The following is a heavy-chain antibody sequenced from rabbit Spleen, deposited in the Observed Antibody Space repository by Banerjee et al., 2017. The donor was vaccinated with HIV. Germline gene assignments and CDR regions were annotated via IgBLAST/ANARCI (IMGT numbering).Heavy chain of an antibody. CDR2: INAATARP. V-gene: IGHV1S45*01. J-gene: IGHJ4*01. D-gene: IGHD1-1*01. CDR1: GFSFSSTYW. Sequence: QEQLVESGGGLVQPEGSLTLTCTASGFSFSSTYWICWVRQAPGKGLEWIACINAATARPVYATWAKGRFTISRTSSTTVTLRMTSLTATDTATYFCARDLVGVIGWNFYLWGPGTLVTVS. CDR3: ARDLVGVIGWNFYL.